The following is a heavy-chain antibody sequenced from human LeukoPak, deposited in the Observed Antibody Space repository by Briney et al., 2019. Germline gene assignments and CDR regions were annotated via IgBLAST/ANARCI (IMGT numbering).Heavy chain of an antibody. CDR2: IVVGSGAT. J-gene: IGHJ4*02. Sequence: ASVKVSCKASGFTSTNFAVQWVRQARGQRLEWIGWIVVGSGATKCAQDFQERVTITRDLSTSTLYVELRSLTSEDTAVYYCAADLSNPRMGASYLDSWGQGTLDTVSS. V-gene: IGHV1-58*01. CDR3: AADLSNPRMGASYLDS. CDR1: GFTSTNFA. D-gene: IGHD3-16*01.